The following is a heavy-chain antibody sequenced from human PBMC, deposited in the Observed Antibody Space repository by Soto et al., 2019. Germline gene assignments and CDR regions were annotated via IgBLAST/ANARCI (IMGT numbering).Heavy chain of an antibody. Sequence: GGSLRLSCAASGFTFSDYYMSWIRQAPGKGLEWVSRMNSDGSITDYADSVKGRFTVSRDNAKNTLYLQMNSLRAEDTAVYYCATAEVDYWGPGTLVTVSS. CDR3: ATAEVDY. CDR2: MNSDGSIT. J-gene: IGHJ4*02. CDR1: GFTFSDYY. V-gene: IGHV3-74*01.